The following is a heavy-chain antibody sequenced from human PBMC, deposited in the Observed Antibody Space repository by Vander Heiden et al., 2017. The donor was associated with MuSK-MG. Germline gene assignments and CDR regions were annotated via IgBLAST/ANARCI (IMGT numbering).Heavy chain of an antibody. CDR2: ISGSGGST. CDR1: GFTFSSYA. J-gene: IGHJ6*03. V-gene: IGHV3-23*01. D-gene: IGHD6-13*01. CDR3: ASRGIAAAGGYYYYYYMDV. Sequence: EVQLLESGGGLVLPGGSLRLSCAASGFTFSSYAMSWVRQAPGKGLEWVSAISGSGGSTYYADSVKGRFTISRDNSKNTLYLQMNSLRAEDTAVYYCASRGIAAAGGYYYYYYMDVWGKGTTVTVSS.